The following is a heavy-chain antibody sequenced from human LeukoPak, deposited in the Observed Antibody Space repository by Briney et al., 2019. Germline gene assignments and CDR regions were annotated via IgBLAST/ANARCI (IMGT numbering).Heavy chain of an antibody. V-gene: IGHV1-2*06. Sequence: GASVKVSCKASGYTFTGYYMHWVRQAPGQGLEWMGRINPNSDGTNYAQKFQGRVTMTRDTSISTAYMELSRLRSDDTAVYYCARGGRGILTGYTPDYWGQGTLVTVSS. CDR2: INPNSDGT. CDR3: ARGGRGILTGYTPDY. D-gene: IGHD3-9*01. J-gene: IGHJ4*02. CDR1: GYTFTGYY.